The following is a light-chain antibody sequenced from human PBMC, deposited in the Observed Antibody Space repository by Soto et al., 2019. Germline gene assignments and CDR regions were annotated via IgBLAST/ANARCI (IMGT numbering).Light chain of an antibody. Sequence: EIVLTQSPGTLSLSPGERATLSCRASQSVANNYLAWYQQKPGQAPRFLIYDASSRATGIPDRFSGSGSGXXXXXXXXXXEPXDFAVYYCEQYGSTPLTFGGGTKVEIK. V-gene: IGKV3-20*01. CDR1: QSVANNY. J-gene: IGKJ4*01. CDR2: DAS. CDR3: EQYGSTPLT.